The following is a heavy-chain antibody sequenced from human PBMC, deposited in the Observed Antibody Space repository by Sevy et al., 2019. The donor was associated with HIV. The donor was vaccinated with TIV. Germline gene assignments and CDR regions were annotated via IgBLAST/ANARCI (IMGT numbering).Heavy chain of an antibody. V-gene: IGHV3-53*01. Sequence: GGSLRLSCAASGFTVSSNYMSWARQAPGKGLEWVSVIYSGGSTYYADSVKGRFTISRDNSKNTLYLQMNSLRAEDTAVYYCARDNGEGGDYYYYYGMDVWGQGTTVTVSS. D-gene: IGHD2-8*01. CDR2: IYSGGST. CDR3: ARDNGEGGDYYYYYGMDV. J-gene: IGHJ6*02. CDR1: GFTVSSNY.